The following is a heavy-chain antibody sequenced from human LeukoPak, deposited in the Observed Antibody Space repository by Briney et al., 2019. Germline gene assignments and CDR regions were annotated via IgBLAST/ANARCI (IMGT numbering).Heavy chain of an antibody. CDR3: TRHPGDGYNRDY. Sequence: PGGSLRLSCAASGFTFSGSAMHWVRQASGKGLEWVGRIRSKANSYATAYATSVKGRFTISRDDSKNTAYLQMNRLKTEDTAVYYCTRHPGDGYNRDYWDQGTLVTVSS. J-gene: IGHJ4*02. V-gene: IGHV3-73*01. D-gene: IGHD5-24*01. CDR2: IRSKANSYAT. CDR1: GFTFSGSA.